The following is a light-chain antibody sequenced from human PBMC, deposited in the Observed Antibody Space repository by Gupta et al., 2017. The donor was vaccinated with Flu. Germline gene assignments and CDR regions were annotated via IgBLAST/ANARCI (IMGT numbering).Light chain of an antibody. CDR1: QSVSSN. V-gene: IGKV3-15*01. Sequence: PATLSVSPGERATLSCRASQSVSSNLAWYQQKPGQAPRLLIYGASTRATGIPARFSGSGSGTEFTLTISSLQSEDFAVYYCQQDNNWPLAFGQGTKVEIK. CDR2: GAS. J-gene: IGKJ1*01. CDR3: QQDNNWPLA.